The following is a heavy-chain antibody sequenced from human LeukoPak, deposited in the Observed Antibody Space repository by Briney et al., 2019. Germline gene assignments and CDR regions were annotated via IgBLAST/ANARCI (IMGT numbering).Heavy chain of an antibody. J-gene: IGHJ4*02. CDR1: GYTFTGYY. CDR2: INPNSGGT. V-gene: IGHV1-2*02. D-gene: IGHD1-26*01. Sequence: ASVKVSCKASGYTFTGYYMHWVRQAPGQVLEWMGWINPNSGGTNYAQKFQGRVTMTRDTSISTAYMELSRLRSDDTAVYYCARVGATRSPSPDFDYWGQGTLVTVSS. CDR3: ARVGATRSPSPDFDY.